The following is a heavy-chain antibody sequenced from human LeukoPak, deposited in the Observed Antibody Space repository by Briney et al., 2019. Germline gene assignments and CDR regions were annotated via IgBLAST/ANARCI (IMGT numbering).Heavy chain of an antibody. J-gene: IGHJ4*02. D-gene: IGHD6-19*01. V-gene: IGHV3-48*03. CDR3: ARDDTSSGYYEFGY. Sequence: PGGSLRLSCAASGFTFSSYEMNWVRQAPGKGLEWVSYISSSGTIIYYADSVKGRFTISRDNAKNSLYLQMNSLRADDTAVYYCARDDTSSGYYEFGYWGQGTLVTVSS. CDR1: GFTFSSYE. CDR2: ISSSGTII.